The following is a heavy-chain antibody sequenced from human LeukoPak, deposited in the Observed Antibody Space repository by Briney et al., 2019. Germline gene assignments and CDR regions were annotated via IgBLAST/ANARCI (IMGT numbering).Heavy chain of an antibody. CDR2: IYTSGST. CDR3: ARDRVVGATRANYYYGMDV. V-gene: IGHV4-4*07. J-gene: IGHJ6*02. Sequence: SETLSLTCTVSGGSISSYYWSWIRQPAGKGLEWIGRIYTSGSTNYNPSLKSRVTMSVDTSKNQFSLKLSSVTAADTAVYYCARDRVVGATRANYYYGMDVWGQGTTVTLSS. CDR1: GGSISSYY. D-gene: IGHD1-26*01.